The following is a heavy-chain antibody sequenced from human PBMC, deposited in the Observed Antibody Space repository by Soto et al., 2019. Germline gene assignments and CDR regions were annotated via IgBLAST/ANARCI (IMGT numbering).Heavy chain of an antibody. J-gene: IGHJ5*02. CDR3: ARKPAHVYEASPKWFDP. D-gene: IGHD3-16*01. V-gene: IGHV3-48*03. CDR1: GFTFSSYE. Sequence: EVLLVESGGGLVQPGGSLRLSCTASGFTFSSYEMNWVRQAPGKGLEWISYISTSGRTIFDAGSVKGRFTISRDNTRNTLFLQMDSLRPEDTAVYYCARKPAHVYEASPKWFDPWGQGTLVIVSS. CDR2: ISTSGRTI.